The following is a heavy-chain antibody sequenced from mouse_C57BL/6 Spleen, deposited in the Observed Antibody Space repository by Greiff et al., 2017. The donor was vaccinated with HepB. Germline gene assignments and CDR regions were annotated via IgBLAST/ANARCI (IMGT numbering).Heavy chain of an antibody. CDR1: GYTFTDYY. J-gene: IGHJ2*01. CDR2: INPNNGGT. V-gene: IGHV1-26*01. Sequence: VQLQQSGPELVKPGASVKISCKASGYTFTDYYMNWVKQSHGKSLEWIGDINPNNGGTSYNQKFKGKATLTVDKSSSTAYMELRSLTSEDSAVYYCASLPPYDYDASGYYFDYWGQGTTLTVSS. D-gene: IGHD2-4*01. CDR3: ASLPPYDYDASGYYFDY.